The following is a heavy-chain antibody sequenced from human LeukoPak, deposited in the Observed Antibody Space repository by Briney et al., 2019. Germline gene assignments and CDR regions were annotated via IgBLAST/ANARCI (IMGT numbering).Heavy chain of an antibody. V-gene: IGHV4-34*01. Sequence: SETLSPTCAVYGGSFSGYYWSWIRQPPGKGLEWIGEINHSGSTNYNPSLKSRVTISVDTSKNQFSLKLSSVTAADTAVYYCARSYYDSGGGPRRWLDYWGQGTLVTVSS. CDR3: ARSYYDSGGGPRRWLDY. D-gene: IGHD3-22*01. CDR2: INHSGST. CDR1: GGSFSGYY. J-gene: IGHJ4*02.